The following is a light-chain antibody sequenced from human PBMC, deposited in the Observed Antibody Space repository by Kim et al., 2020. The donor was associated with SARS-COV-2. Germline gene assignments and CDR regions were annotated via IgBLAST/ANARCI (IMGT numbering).Light chain of an antibody. Sequence: SSELTQDPAVSVALGQTVRITCQGDSLRSYYASWYQQTPGQAPVLVIYGKNNRPSGIPDRFSGSSSGNTASLTITGAQAEDEADYYCNSRDSSGNPWVFG. V-gene: IGLV3-19*01. J-gene: IGLJ3*02. CDR1: SLRSYY. CDR2: GKN. CDR3: NSRDSSGNPWV.